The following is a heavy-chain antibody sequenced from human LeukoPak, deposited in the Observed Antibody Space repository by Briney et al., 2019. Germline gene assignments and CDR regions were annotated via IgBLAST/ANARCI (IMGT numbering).Heavy chain of an antibody. J-gene: IGHJ5*02. CDR3: VTPTREKTVAAVYLS. V-gene: IGHV3-48*03. D-gene: IGHD2-15*01. CDR2: IGSSGTNR. Sequence: GGSLRLSCAVSEFPFSFYEMNWVRQAPGKGLEWVSNIGSSGTNRYYADSVKGRFSISRDNAKSSLYLQMNSLRVEDTAVYYCVTPTREKTVAAVYLSWGQGTQVTVSS. CDR1: EFPFSFYE.